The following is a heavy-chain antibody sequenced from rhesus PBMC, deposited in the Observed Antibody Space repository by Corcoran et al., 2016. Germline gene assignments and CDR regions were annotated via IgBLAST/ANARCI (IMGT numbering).Heavy chain of an antibody. CDR3: ARETRITMVVVIRGSLDV. CDR2: IYGSSWST. V-gene: IGHV4-160*01. D-gene: IGHD3-28*01. CDR1: GGSFSSYW. J-gene: IGHJ5-2*02. Sequence: QVQLQESGPGLVKPSETLSLTCAVSGGSFSSYWWGWIRQPPGKGLEWIGSIYGSSWSTEYNPPHKSRATISTDTSNNQFSLKLSSVTAADTAVYCCARETRITMVVVIRGSLDVWGRGVLVTVSS.